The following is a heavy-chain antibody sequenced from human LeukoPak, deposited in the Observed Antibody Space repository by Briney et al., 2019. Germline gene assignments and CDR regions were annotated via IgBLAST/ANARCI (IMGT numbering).Heavy chain of an antibody. CDR3: ARVDMVRGVIHYYMDV. V-gene: IGHV3-48*04. CDR2: ISSSGSTI. J-gene: IGHJ6*03. D-gene: IGHD3-10*01. Sequence: PGGSLRLSCAASGFTFSSYSMNWVRQAPGKGLEWVSYISSSGSTIYYADSVKGRFTISRDNAKNSLYLQMNSLRAEDTAVYYCARVDMVRGVIHYYMDVWGKGTTVTVSS. CDR1: GFTFSSYS.